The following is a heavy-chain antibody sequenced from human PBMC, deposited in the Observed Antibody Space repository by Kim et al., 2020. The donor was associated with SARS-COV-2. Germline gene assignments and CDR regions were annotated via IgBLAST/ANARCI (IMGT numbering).Heavy chain of an antibody. V-gene: IGHV1-46*01. CDR3: ARAVVVVAAMFRLGAFDI. D-gene: IGHD2-15*01. CDR1: GYTFTSYY. J-gene: IGHJ3*02. Sequence: ASVKVSCKASGYTFTSYYMHWVRQAPGQGLEWMGIINPSGGSTSYAQKFQGRVTMTRDTSTSTVYMELSSLRSEDTAVYYCARAVVVVAAMFRLGAFDIWGQGTMVTVSS. CDR2: INPSGGST.